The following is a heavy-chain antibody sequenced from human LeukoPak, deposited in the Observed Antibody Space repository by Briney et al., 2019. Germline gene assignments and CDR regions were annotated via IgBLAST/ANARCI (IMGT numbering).Heavy chain of an antibody. Sequence: GGSLRLSCAASGFTFSDFGMHWVRQAPGKGLEWVAYIRNDGGSRVYADAVQGRFTISRDDSKNTLSLQMNSLRAEDTALYYCAKDFWSTYDAYWGQGTVVTVSS. D-gene: IGHD3-3*01. J-gene: IGHJ4*02. V-gene: IGHV3-30*02. CDR1: GFTFSDFG. CDR2: IRNDGGSR. CDR3: AKDFWSTYDAY.